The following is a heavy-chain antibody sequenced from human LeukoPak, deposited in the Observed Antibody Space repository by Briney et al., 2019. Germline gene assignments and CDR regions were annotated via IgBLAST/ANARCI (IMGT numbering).Heavy chain of an antibody. CDR3: ARASRIATFDY. CDR1: GGSNSSYY. V-gene: IGHV4-59*01. D-gene: IGHD6-13*01. CDR2: IYYSGST. J-gene: IGHJ4*02. Sequence: SETLSLTCTVSGGSNSSYYWSWIRQPPGKGLEWIGYIYYSGSTNYNPSLKSRVTISVDTSKNQFSLKLSSVTAADTAVYYCARASRIATFDYWGQGTLVTVSS.